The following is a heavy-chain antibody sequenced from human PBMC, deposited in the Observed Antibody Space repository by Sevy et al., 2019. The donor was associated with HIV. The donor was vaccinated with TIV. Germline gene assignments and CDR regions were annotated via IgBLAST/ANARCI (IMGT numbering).Heavy chain of an antibody. V-gene: IGHV3-30*18. D-gene: IGHD6-13*01. CDR3: AKDRTTGIAAAGTPFDY. CDR2: ISYDGSNK. J-gene: IGHJ4*02. CDR1: GFTFSSYG. Sequence: GGSLRLSCAASGFTFSSYGMHWVRQAPGKGLEWVAVISYDGSNKYYADSVKGRFTISRDNSKNTLYLQMNSLRAEETAVYYCAKDRTTGIAAAGTPFDYWGQRTLVTVSS.